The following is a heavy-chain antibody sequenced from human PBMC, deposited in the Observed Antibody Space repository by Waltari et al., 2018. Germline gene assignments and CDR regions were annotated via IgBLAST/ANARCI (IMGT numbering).Heavy chain of an antibody. CDR1: GDSVSNTYW. J-gene: IGHJ5*02. CDR3: ARDRGRGLYLDT. D-gene: IGHD2-15*01. CDR2: VHGSGRT. V-gene: IGHV4-4*02. Sequence: QLQLQESGPGLVKPSGTLSLSCAVSGDSVSNTYWWSWVRQPPQKGLEWIGQVHGSGRTNYNPSFASRVTVSLDTSDNQFSLKVTSATTADTAVYYCARDRGRGLYLDTWGPGTLVTVSS.